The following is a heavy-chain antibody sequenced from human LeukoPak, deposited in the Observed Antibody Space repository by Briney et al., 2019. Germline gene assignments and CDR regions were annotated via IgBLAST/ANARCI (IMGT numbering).Heavy chain of an antibody. CDR3: ARTKGTPGTYYYYMDV. V-gene: IGHV3-48*01. D-gene: IGHD3-10*01. Sequence: GGSLRLSCAASGFTFSSYSMNWVRQAPGKGLEWVSYISSSSSTIYYADSVKGRFTISRDNAKNSLYLQMNSLRAEDTAVYYCARTKGTPGTYYYYMDVWGKGTTVTVSS. J-gene: IGHJ6*03. CDR2: ISSSSSTI. CDR1: GFTFSSYS.